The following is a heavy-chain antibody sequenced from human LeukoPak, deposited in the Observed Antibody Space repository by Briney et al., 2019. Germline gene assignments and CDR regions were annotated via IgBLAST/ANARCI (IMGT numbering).Heavy chain of an antibody. D-gene: IGHD6-19*01. CDR1: GYTFTSYY. CDR3: ARDRAYLAVAGTGDY. V-gene: IGHV1-46*01. J-gene: IGHJ4*02. CDR2: INPSGGST. Sequence: ASVKVSCKASGYTFTSYYMHWVRQAPGQGLEWMGIINPSGGSTSYAQKFQGRVTMTRDTSTSTVYMKLSSLRSEDTAVYYCARDRAYLAVAGTGDYWGQGTLVTVSS.